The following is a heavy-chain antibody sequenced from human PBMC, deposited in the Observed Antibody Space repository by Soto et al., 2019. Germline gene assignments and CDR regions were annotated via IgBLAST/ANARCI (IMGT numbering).Heavy chain of an antibody. CDR2: VSAYNGNT. Sequence: QGQLVQSGGEVKKPGGSVKVSWKGSGYTFTSHGFSWVRQGPGQRLEWMGWVSAYNGNTKYAQKLQGRVTMTTDTSTSTAYMELRSLRSDDTAVYYCARDEFGDPGVYWGQGTLVTVSS. CDR1: GYTFTSHG. J-gene: IGHJ4*02. CDR3: ARDEFGDPGVY. V-gene: IGHV1-18*01. D-gene: IGHD4-17*01.